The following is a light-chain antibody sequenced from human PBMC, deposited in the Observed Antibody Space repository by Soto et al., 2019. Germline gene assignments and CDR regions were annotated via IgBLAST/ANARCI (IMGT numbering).Light chain of an antibody. CDR2: LNN. CDR1: SSNIGSET. CDR3: ATWVDILKRVV. J-gene: IGLJ2*01. Sequence: QSVLTQPPSASGTPGQRVTISCSGSSSNIGSETVNWYQHLPGTAPKLLIYLNNQRPSGVPDRFSGSKSDTSASLAISGLQSEDEADYYCATWVDILKRVVFGGGTKLTVL. V-gene: IGLV1-44*01.